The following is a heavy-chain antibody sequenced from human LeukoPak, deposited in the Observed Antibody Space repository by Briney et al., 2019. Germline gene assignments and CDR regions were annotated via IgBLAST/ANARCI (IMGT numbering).Heavy chain of an antibody. J-gene: IGHJ6*04. V-gene: IGHV3-48*03. Sequence: GGSLRLSCAASGFTFSSYEMNWVRQAPGKGLEWVSYISSSGSTVYYADSLKGRFTISRDNAKNSLYLQMNSLRAEDTAVYYCAELGITMIGGVWGKGTTVTISS. D-gene: IGHD3-10*02. CDR1: GFTFSSYE. CDR3: AELGITMIGGV. CDR2: ISSSGSTV.